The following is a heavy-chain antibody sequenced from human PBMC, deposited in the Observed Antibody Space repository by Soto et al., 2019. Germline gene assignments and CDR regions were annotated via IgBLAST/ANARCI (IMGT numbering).Heavy chain of an antibody. CDR2: ISISGSTI. J-gene: IGHJ4*02. CDR1: GFTFSDYY. V-gene: IGHV3-11*01. CDR3: ARVERGITIFGVVVPPFDY. D-gene: IGHD3-3*01. Sequence: QVQLVESGGGLVKPGGSLRLSCAASGFTFSDYYMSWIRQAPGKGLEWVSYISISGSTIFYADSVKGRFTISRDNAKNSLYLQMNSLRAEDTAVYYCARVERGITIFGVVVPPFDYWGQGTLVTVSS.